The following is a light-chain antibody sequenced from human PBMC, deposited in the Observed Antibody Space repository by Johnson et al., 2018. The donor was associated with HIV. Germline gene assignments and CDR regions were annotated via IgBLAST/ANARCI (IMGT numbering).Light chain of an antibody. V-gene: IGLV1-51*02. Sequence: QSVLTQPPSVSAAPGQRVTISCSGSSSNIGSNYVSWYQQFPGAAPKLLIYEDNKRPSGIPDRFSGSKSGTSATLAITGLPTGAEADYYCATWARRLTTVGVFGTGTKVSCL. CDR3: ATWARRLTTVGV. J-gene: IGLJ1*01. CDR1: SSNIGSNY. CDR2: EDN.